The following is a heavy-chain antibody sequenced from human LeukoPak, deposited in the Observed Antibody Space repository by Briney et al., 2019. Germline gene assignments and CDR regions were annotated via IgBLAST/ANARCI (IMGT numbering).Heavy chain of an antibody. Sequence: PGGSLRLSCAASGFTFSSYSMNWVRQAPGKGLEWVSSISSSSSYIYYADSVKGRFTISRDNAKNSLYLQMNSLRAEDTAVYYCARAGIAAATSFDYWGQGTLVTVSS. V-gene: IGHV3-21*01. D-gene: IGHD6-13*01. CDR1: GFTFSSYS. J-gene: IGHJ4*02. CDR2: ISSSSSYI. CDR3: ARAGIAAATSFDY.